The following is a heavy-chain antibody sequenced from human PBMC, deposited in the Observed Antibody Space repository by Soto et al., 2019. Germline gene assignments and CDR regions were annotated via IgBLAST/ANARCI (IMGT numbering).Heavy chain of an antibody. Sequence: SETLSLTCTVSGGSISSSSYYWGWIRQPPGKGLEYIGSINHSGSTNYNPSLKSRVTISVDTSKNQFSLKLSSVTAADTAVYYCARVYGDYVGGHYYYYMDVWGKGTTVTVSS. V-gene: IGHV4-39*07. CDR3: ARVYGDYVGGHYYYYMDV. D-gene: IGHD4-17*01. CDR1: GGSISSSSYY. J-gene: IGHJ6*03. CDR2: INHSGST.